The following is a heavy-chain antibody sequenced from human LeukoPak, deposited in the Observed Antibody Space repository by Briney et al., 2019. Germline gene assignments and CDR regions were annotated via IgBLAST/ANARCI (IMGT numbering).Heavy chain of an antibody. CDR3: ARDVCDYYDSSGYPDY. D-gene: IGHD3-22*01. Sequence: GASVKVSCKASGYTFTGYYMHWVRQAPGQGLEWMGWINPNSGGTNYAQKFQGRVTMTRDTSISSAYMELSRLRSDDTAVYYCARDVCDYYDSSGYPDYWGQGTLVTVSS. CDR1: GYTFTGYY. V-gene: IGHV1-2*02. CDR2: INPNSGGT. J-gene: IGHJ4*02.